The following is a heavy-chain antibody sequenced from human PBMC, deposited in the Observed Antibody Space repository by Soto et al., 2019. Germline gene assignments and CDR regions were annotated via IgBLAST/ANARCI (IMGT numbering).Heavy chain of an antibody. CDR3: AAYYDNSGGWIYFDY. D-gene: IGHD3-22*01. J-gene: IGHJ4*02. Sequence: AQLVQSGAEVKKPGSSVKVSCKASGGTLSSAFSSYAISWVRQAPGQGLEWMGGIIPVFGTPNYAQKFQGRVMITADKSTTTAYMELSSLRSEDTAVYYCAAYYDNSGGWIYFDYWGQGTLVTVSS. CDR1: GGTLSSAFSSYA. CDR2: IIPVFGTP. V-gene: IGHV1-69*06.